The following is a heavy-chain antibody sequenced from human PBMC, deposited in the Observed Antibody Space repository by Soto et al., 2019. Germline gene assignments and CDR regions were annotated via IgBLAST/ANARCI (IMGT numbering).Heavy chain of an antibody. CDR2: TRHDGSNT. CDR1: GFNFRGYG. V-gene: IGHV3-33*01. CDR3: ARDGVGATTYFGYFDY. J-gene: IGHJ4*02. D-gene: IGHD1-26*01. Sequence: QVQLVESAGGVVQPGRSLRLSCAASGFNFRGYGMHWVRQAPGKGLEWVAITRHDGSNTYYADSVRGRFTISRDNSKNTLYLQMNSLRVEDTAVYYCARDGVGATTYFGYFDYWGQGTPITVSS.